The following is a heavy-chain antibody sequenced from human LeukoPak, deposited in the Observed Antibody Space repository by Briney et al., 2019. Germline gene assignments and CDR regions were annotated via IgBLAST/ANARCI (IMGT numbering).Heavy chain of an antibody. CDR1: GFTFSSYA. CDR2: ISYDGSNK. J-gene: IGHJ4*02. V-gene: IGHV3-30*04. CDR3: ARGMIVVARDY. D-gene: IGHD3-22*01. Sequence: PGGSLRLSCEASGFTFSSYAMHWVRQAPGKGLEWVAVISYDGSNKYYADSVKGRFTISRDNSKNTLYLQMNSLRAEDTAVYYCARGMIVVARDYWGQGTLVTVSS.